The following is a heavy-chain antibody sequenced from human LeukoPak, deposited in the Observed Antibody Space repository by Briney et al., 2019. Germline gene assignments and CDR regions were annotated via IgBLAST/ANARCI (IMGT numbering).Heavy chain of an antibody. V-gene: IGHV4-4*02. J-gene: IGHJ3*02. D-gene: IGHD2-2*01. CDR1: GGSISSSNW. CDR3: ARVPGYCSSTSCSYAFDI. CDR2: IYHSGST. Sequence: SGTLSLTCAVSGGSISSSNWWSWVRQPPGKGLEWIGEIYHSGSTNYNPSLKSRVTISVDKSKNQFSLKLSSVTAADTAVYYCARVPGYCSSTSCSYAFDIWGQGTMVTVSS.